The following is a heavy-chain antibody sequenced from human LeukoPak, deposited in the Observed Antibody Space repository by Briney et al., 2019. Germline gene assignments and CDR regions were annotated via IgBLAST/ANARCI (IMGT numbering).Heavy chain of an antibody. D-gene: IGHD1-1*01. Sequence: ASVKVSCKVSGYTLTELSMHWVQQAPGKGHEWMGGFDPEDGETIYAQKFQGRVTMTEDTSTDTVYMELSSLRSEDTAVYYCARVERQDGPGAFDIWGQGTMVTVSS. J-gene: IGHJ3*02. V-gene: IGHV1-24*01. CDR1: GYTLTELS. CDR2: FDPEDGET. CDR3: ARVERQDGPGAFDI.